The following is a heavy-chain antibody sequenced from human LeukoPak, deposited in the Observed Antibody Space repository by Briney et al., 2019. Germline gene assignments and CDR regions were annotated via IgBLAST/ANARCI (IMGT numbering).Heavy chain of an antibody. CDR2: IYYSGST. CDR3: ARAGGVGYIVVVPAGFDY. D-gene: IGHD2-2*01. Sequence: PSETLSLTCTLSGGPISSGGYSWSWIRQHPGKGLEWIGYIYYSGSTYYNPSLKSRVTISVDTSKNQSSLKLSAVTAADTAVYYCARAGGVGYIVVVPAGFDYWGQGTLVTVSS. CDR1: GGPISSGGYS. J-gene: IGHJ4*02. V-gene: IGHV4-31*03.